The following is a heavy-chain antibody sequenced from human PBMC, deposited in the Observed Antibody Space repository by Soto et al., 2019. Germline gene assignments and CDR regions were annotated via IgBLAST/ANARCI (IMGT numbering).Heavy chain of an antibody. Sequence: PGGSLRLSCAASGFTFSSYEMNWVRQAPGKGLEWASYISSSGSTIYYADSVKGRFTISRDNAKNSLYLQMNSLRAEDTAVYYCARNYYDFWSDSVGMDVWGQGTTVTVSS. CDR2: ISSSGSTI. CDR3: ARNYYDFWSDSVGMDV. V-gene: IGHV3-48*03. J-gene: IGHJ6*02. D-gene: IGHD3-3*01. CDR1: GFTFSSYE.